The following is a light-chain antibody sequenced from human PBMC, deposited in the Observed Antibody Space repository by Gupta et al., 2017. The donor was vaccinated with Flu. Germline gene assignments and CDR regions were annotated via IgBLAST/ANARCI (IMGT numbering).Light chain of an antibody. Sequence: SITISCTGTRGDIGDYNYVSWYQQSPGKAPNLIISEVSYRPSGVSSRFSGSKSGNTASLTISGLQAEDEADYYCSSYSTSNTLVFGTGTQVTVL. CDR3: SSYSTSNTLV. CDR2: EVS. V-gene: IGLV2-14*01. CDR1: RGDIGDYNY. J-gene: IGLJ1*01.